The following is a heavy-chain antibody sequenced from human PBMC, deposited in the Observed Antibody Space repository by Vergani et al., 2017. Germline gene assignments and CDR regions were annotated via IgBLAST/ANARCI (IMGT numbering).Heavy chain of an antibody. J-gene: IGHJ3*02. CDR3: ASVIVVGSRGHAFDI. D-gene: IGHD3-22*01. V-gene: IGHV1-46*01. Sequence: QVQLVQSGAEVKKPGASVKVSCKASGYTFTSYYMHWVRQAPGQGLEWMGIINPSGGSTSYAQKFQGRVTMTRDTSTSTVYMELSSLRSEDTAVYYCASVIVVGSRGHAFDIWGQGTMVTVSS. CDR1: GYTFTSYY. CDR2: INPSGGST.